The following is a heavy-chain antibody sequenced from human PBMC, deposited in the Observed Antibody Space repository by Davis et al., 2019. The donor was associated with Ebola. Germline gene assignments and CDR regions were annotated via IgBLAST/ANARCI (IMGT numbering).Heavy chain of an antibody. Sequence: PAGSLRLSCAASGFTFSRYAMHWVRQAPGKGLEYVSAISSNGGSTYYANSVKGRFTISRDNSKNTLYLQMGSLRAEDMAVYYCARDGLQWGFYYYYYMDVWGKGTTVTVSS. CDR1: GFTFSRYA. V-gene: IGHV3-64*01. D-gene: IGHD4-11*01. CDR2: ISSNGGST. CDR3: ARDGLQWGFYYYYYMDV. J-gene: IGHJ6*03.